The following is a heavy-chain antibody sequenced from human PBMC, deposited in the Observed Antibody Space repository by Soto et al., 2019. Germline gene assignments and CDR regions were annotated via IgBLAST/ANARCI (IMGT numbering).Heavy chain of an antibody. Sequence: EVQLVESGGGLVQPGGSLRLSCAASGFTFSSYWMSWVRQAPGKGLEWVANIKQDGSEKYYVDSVKGRFTISRDNAKNSLYLQMNRLRAEDTAVYYCARGPRGRYQLLDGVDYWGQGTLVTVSS. CDR3: ARGPRGRYQLLDGVDY. J-gene: IGHJ4*02. CDR1: GFTFSSYW. D-gene: IGHD2-2*01. V-gene: IGHV3-7*01. CDR2: IKQDGSEK.